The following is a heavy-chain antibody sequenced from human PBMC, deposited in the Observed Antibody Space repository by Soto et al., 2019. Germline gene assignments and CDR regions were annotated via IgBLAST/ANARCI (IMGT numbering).Heavy chain of an antibody. CDR2: IYPGDSDT. CDR1: GYSFTSYW. J-gene: IGHJ6*02. D-gene: IGHD3-3*01. Sequence: GASLKISCKGSGYSFTSYWIGWVRQMPGKGLEWMGIIYPGDSDTRYSPSFQGQGTISADKSISTAYLQWSSLKASDTAMYYCARLYPPYDFWSGPLYYGMDVWGQGTTVPVSS. CDR3: ARLYPPYDFWSGPLYYGMDV. V-gene: IGHV5-51*01.